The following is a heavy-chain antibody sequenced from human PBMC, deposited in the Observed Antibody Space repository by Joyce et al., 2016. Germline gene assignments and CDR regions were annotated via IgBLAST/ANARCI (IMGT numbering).Heavy chain of an antibody. V-gene: IGHV2-5*01. J-gene: IGHJ4*02. Sequence: LKESGPTLVKPTQTLTLTCTLSGSSVTTSGVGVGWIRQPPGKALEWLAVIYWNEDKRYSPSLKTRLNISKDSSNNRVVLTMTNMDPVDTGTYYCAHSRYYASGRLDYWGQGTLVTVSS. D-gene: IGHD3-10*01. CDR1: GSSVTTSGVG. CDR3: AHSRYYASGRLDY. CDR2: IYWNEDK.